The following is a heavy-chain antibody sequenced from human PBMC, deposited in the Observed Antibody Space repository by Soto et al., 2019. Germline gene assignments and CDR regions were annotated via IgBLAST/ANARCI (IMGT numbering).Heavy chain of an antibody. J-gene: IGHJ4*02. Sequence: QVQLQESGPGLVKPSQTLSLTCTVSGGSISSGGYYWSWIRQHPGKGLEWIGYIYYSGSTYYNPSLKSRVTISVDTSKNQFALKLSSVTAADTAVYYCARNRLPYYYGSGSSRTQYYFDYWGQGTLVTVSS. CDR3: ARNRLPYYYGSGSSRTQYYFDY. CDR2: IYYSGST. CDR1: GGSISSGGYY. D-gene: IGHD3-10*01. V-gene: IGHV4-31*03.